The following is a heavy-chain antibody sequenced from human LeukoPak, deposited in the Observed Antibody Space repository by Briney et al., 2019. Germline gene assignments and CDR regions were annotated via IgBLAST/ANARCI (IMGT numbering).Heavy chain of an antibody. J-gene: IGHJ4*02. CDR1: GGSISSGGYY. CDR3: ARGFNNKDSSGYPLDY. Sequence: SETLSLTCTVSGGSISSGGYYWSWIRQHPGKGLEWIGYIYYSGSTYYNPSLKSRVTISVDTSKNQFSLKLSSVTAADTAVYYCARGFNNKDSSGYPLDYWGQGTLVTVSS. D-gene: IGHD3-22*01. CDR2: IYYSGST. V-gene: IGHV4-31*03.